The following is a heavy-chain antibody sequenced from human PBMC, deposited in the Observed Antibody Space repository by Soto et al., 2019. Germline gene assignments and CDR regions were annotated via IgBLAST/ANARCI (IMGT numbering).Heavy chain of an antibody. V-gene: IGHV3-23*01. CDR3: AIGLGRRAICAIPHHANCVDV. CDR1: GFTFSSYA. J-gene: IGHJ6*02. CDR2: ISSSGGST. Sequence: GGSLRLSCAASGFTFSSYAMSWVRQAPGKGLEWVSSISSSGGSTYYADSVKGRFTISRDNSKNTLYLQMNSLRAEDTAVYYCAIGLGRRAICAIPHHANCVDVWGQGTTVTVSS. D-gene: IGHD2-21*01.